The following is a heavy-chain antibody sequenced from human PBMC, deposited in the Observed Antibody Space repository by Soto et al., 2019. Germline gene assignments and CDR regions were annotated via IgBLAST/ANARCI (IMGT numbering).Heavy chain of an antibody. Sequence: SETLSLTCTVSSDSITSGNYFWGWIRQPPGMGLEWIGTIFYGGSTNYNPSLKSRVTISVDTSKNQFSLRLNSVTAADTAVYYCARQRDFWSGSNWFDPWGQGTLVTVSS. V-gene: IGHV4-39*01. J-gene: IGHJ5*02. CDR2: IFYGGST. CDR1: SDSITSGNYF. D-gene: IGHD3-3*01. CDR3: ARQRDFWSGSNWFDP.